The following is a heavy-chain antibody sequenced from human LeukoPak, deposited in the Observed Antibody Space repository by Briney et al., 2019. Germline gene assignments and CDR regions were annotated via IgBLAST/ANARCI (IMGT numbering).Heavy chain of an antibody. D-gene: IGHD5-18*01. CDR2: ISYDGSNK. Sequence: PGGSLRLSCAASGFPFSSYGMHWVRQAPGKGLEWVAVISYDGSNKYYADSVKGRFTISRDNSKNTLYLQMNSLRAEDTAVYYRAKFVDTDYFDYWGQGTLVTVSS. CDR3: AKFVDTDYFDY. V-gene: IGHV3-30*18. CDR1: GFPFSSYG. J-gene: IGHJ4*02.